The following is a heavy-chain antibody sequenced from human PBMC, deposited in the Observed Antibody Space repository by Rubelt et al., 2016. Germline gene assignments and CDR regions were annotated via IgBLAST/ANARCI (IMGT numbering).Heavy chain of an antibody. CDR2: TYPGAPDT. Sequence: EVQLVQSGAEVKKPGESLKISCKGSGYSFTSYWIGWVGQRPGKGLEWMGITYPGAPDTGYSPSFEGKVTTAANKSIRTAYLRGSGLKASETAMYYGARPHEGYMCGYLDYWGQGTLVTVS. J-gene: IGHJ4*02. D-gene: IGHD5-24*01. CDR3: ARPHEGYMCGYLDY. CDR1: GYSFTSYW. V-gene: IGHV5-51*01.